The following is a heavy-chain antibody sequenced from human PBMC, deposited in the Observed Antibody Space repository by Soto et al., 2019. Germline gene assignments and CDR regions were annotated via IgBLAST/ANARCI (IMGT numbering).Heavy chain of an antibody. J-gene: IGHJ6*02. CDR1: GFTFSVCY. CDR2: INPNSGGT. CDR3: ARSLLDEYSSSWRSAYYGMDV. V-gene: IGHV1-2*02. D-gene: IGHD2-2*01. Sequence: GASVKVSCKASGFTFSVCYIYWARQATGQGLEWIGWINPNSGGTNNAQKFQGRVTMTRDTSTSTVYMELSALISDDTAVYFCARSLLDEYSSSWRSAYYGMDVWGQGTTVTVSS.